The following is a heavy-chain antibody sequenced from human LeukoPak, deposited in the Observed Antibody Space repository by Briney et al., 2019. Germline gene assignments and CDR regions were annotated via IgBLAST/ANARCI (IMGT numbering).Heavy chain of an antibody. CDR1: GFTFSSYG. CDR2: ISYDGSNK. V-gene: IGHV3-30*03. Sequence: PGGSLRLSCAASGFTFSSYGMHWVRQAPGKGLEWVAVISYDGSNKYYADSVKGRFTISRDNSKNTLYLQMNSLRAEDTAVYYYAPINWFDPWGQGTLVTVSS. CDR3: APINWFDP. J-gene: IGHJ5*02.